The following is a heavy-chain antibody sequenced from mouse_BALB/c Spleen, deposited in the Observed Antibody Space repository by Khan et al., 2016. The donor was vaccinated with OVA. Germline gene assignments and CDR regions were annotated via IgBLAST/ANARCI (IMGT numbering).Heavy chain of an antibody. CDR2: ISGDSNTI. Sequence: EVELVESGGGLVQPGGSRKLSCAASGFTFNSYGMHWVRQAPEKGLEWVAYISGDSNTIYYADTVKGRFTISRDNHKNTLFLQMTSLMSEDTAIYYCATSYFYGYYFDYWGPGTTLTVS. J-gene: IGHJ2*01. CDR3: ATSYFYGYYFDY. CDR1: GFTFNSYG. V-gene: IGHV5-17*02. D-gene: IGHD1-1*01.